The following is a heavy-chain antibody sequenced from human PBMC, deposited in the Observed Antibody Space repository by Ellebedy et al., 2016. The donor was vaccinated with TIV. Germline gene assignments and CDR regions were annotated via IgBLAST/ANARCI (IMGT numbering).Heavy chain of an antibody. V-gene: IGHV1-3*01. D-gene: IGHD4-17*01. CDR1: GYTFTRYA. Sequence: ASVKVSCKASGYTFTRYAMHWVRQAPGQRLEWMGWINAGNGNTKYSQKLQGRVTITRDTSASTAYMELSSLRSEDTAVYYCAMVSGDYDLYYYGMDVWGQGTTVTVSS. J-gene: IGHJ6*02. CDR2: INAGNGNT. CDR3: AMVSGDYDLYYYGMDV.